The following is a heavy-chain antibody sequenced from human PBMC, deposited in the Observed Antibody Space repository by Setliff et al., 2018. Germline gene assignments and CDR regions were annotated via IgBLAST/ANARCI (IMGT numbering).Heavy chain of an antibody. V-gene: IGHV3-48*03. Sequence: PGGSLRLSCAASGFTFSSYEMNWVRQAPGKGLEWVPYISSSGSTIYYADSVKGRFTISRDNAKNSLYLQMNSLRAEDTAVYYCACPDILTGLFDYWGQGTLVTVSS. D-gene: IGHD3-9*01. CDR2: ISSSGSTI. CDR1: GFTFSSYE. CDR3: ACPDILTGLFDY. J-gene: IGHJ4*02.